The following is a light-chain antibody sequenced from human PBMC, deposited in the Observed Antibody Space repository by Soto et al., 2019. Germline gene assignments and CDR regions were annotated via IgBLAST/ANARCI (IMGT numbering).Light chain of an antibody. Sequence: QSALTQPASVPGAPGQAITISCTGTSSDVGGYNYVSWYQQHPGKAPKLMIYEVSDRPSGVSNRFSGSKSVNTASLTISGLQAEDEADYYCSSYTSGSTSYVFGTGTKLTVL. CDR2: EVS. CDR1: SSDVGGYNY. CDR3: SSYTSGSTSYV. V-gene: IGLV2-14*01. J-gene: IGLJ1*01.